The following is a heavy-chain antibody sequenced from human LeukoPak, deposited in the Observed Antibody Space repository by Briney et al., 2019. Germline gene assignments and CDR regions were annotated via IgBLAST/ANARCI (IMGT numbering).Heavy chain of an antibody. CDR3: ARDRDDWSFLIDY. V-gene: IGHV1-2*02. CDR1: GYTFTGNY. D-gene: IGHD3-3*01. CDR2: INPNSGGT. J-gene: IGHJ4*02. Sequence: VASVKVSCKASGYTFTGNYMHWMRQAPGQGLERMGWINPNSGGTNYAQKFQGRVTMTRDTSISTAYMELSRLRSDDTAVYYCARDRDDWSFLIDYWGQGTLVTVSS.